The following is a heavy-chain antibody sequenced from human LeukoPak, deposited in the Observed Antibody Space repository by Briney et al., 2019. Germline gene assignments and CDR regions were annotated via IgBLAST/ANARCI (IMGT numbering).Heavy chain of an antibody. Sequence: PSQTLSLTCIVSGGSMRTTSYYWDWIRQPPGKGLEWIGTIYYDGTSSTYTPSLKSRVTLFVDTAKNQSSLNLSSVTATDTAVYYCAGQGGGVALDYWGQGLLVTVSS. V-gene: IGHV4-39*01. CDR3: AGQGGGVALDY. CDR1: GGSMRTTSYY. D-gene: IGHD2-8*01. CDR2: IYYDGTS. J-gene: IGHJ4*02.